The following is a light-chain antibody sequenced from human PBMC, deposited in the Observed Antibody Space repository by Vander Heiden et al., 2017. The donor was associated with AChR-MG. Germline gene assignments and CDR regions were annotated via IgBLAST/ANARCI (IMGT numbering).Light chain of an antibody. J-gene: IGKJ1*01. CDR1: QTIATY. Sequence: DIQMTQSPSSLSASVGDRVTITCRANQTIATYLNWYQHKLGKAPKLLIYAASSLQSGVPSRFSGSGSGIDFTLTITGLQREDFSTYYCQQSDSAPWTFGRGTKVEIK. CDR3: QQSDSAPWT. V-gene: IGKV1-39*01. CDR2: AAS.